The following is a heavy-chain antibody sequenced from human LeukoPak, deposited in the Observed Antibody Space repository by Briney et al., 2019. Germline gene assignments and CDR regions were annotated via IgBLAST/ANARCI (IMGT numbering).Heavy chain of an antibody. J-gene: IGHJ4*02. D-gene: IGHD6-19*01. Sequence: GSLRLSCAASGFTFSSYWMSWVRQAPGKGLEWVANIKQDGSEKYYVDSVKGRFTISRDNAKNSLYLQMNSLRAEDTAVYYCARELVAVAGTPFDYWGQGTLVTVSS. CDR1: GFTFSSYW. V-gene: IGHV3-7*03. CDR3: ARELVAVAGTPFDY. CDR2: IKQDGSEK.